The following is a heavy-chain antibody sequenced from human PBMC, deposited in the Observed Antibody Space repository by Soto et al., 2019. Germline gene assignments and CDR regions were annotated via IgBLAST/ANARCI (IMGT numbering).Heavy chain of an antibody. V-gene: IGHV3-7*04. D-gene: IGHD3-16*01. CDR3: AREGFRGVMSYYGMDV. J-gene: IGHJ6*02. CDR1: GGSITSSSYY. Sequence: ETLSLTCTVSGGSITSSSYYWGWVRQAPGKGLEWVANIKQDGSEKYYVDSVKGRFTISRDNAKNSLYLQMNSLRAEDTAVYYCAREGFRGVMSYYGMDVWGQGTTVS. CDR2: IKQDGSEK.